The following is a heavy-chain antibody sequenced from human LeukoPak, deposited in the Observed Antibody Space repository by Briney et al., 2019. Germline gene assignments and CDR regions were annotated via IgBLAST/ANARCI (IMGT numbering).Heavy chain of an antibody. CDR1: GFTFSSYW. CDR2: IKQDGSEK. D-gene: IGHD3-10*01. V-gene: IGHV3-7*01. J-gene: IGHJ5*02. CDR3: ARQLSYYFGSGTEGFDP. Sequence: GGSLRLSCAASGFTFSSYWMSWVRQAPGKGLEWVANIKQDGSEKYYVDSVKGRFTISRDNAKNSLYLQMNSLRAEDTAVYYCARQLSYYFGSGTEGFDPWGQGTLVTVSS.